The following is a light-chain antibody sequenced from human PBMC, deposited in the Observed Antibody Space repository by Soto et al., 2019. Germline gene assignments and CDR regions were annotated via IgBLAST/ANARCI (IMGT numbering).Light chain of an antibody. V-gene: IGKV4-1*01. CDR3: QQYYTTLS. CDR1: QSVLYNSDNKNY. CDR2: WAS. J-gene: IGKJ4*01. Sequence: DIVMTQSPDSLAVSLGERATINCKSSQSVLYNSDNKNYLAWYQQKAGQPPKLLIYWASTRDSVVTDRFSGSGSGADFTLTISNLQAEDVAVYYCQQYYTTLSFGGGTKVEIK.